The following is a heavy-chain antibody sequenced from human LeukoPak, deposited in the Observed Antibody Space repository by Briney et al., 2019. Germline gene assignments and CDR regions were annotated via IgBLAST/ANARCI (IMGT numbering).Heavy chain of an antibody. CDR2: INPNSGGT. D-gene: IGHD2-2*01. Sequence: ASVKVSCKASGYTFTGYYMHWVRQAPGQGLEWMGWINPNSGGTNYAQKFQGWVTMTRDTSISTAYMELSRLRSDDTAVYYCARDRIPAADYYYGMDVWGQGTTVTVSS. CDR3: ARDRIPAADYYYGMDV. J-gene: IGHJ6*02. V-gene: IGHV1-2*04. CDR1: GYTFTGYY.